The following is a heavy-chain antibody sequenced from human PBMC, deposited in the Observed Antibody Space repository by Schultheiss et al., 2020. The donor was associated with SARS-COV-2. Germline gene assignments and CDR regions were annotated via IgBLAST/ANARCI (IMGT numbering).Heavy chain of an antibody. CDR3: AREGAEVGQLWLRSFDY. CDR2: ISYDGSNK. V-gene: IGHV3-30*03. CDR1: GFTFRSYG. D-gene: IGHD5-18*01. J-gene: IGHJ4*02. Sequence: SLKISCAPSGFTFRSYGMHWVRQAPGKGLEWVAVISYDGSNKYYADSVKGRFTISRDNSKNTLYLQMNSLRAEDTAVYYCAREGAEVGQLWLRSFDYWGQGTLVTVSS.